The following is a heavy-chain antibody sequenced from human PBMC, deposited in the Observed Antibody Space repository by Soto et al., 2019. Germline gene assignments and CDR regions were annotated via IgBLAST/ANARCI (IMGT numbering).Heavy chain of an antibody. J-gene: IGHJ3*02. Sequence: PGESLKISCKGSGYSFSSYWIAWVRQMPGKGLEWMGVIHPGDSDTRYSPSFQGQVTISADKSISTAYLQWSSLKASDTAMYYCARRPRDDAFDIWGQGTMVTVSS. V-gene: IGHV5-51*01. CDR3: ARRPRDDAFDI. D-gene: IGHD6-6*01. CDR1: GYSFSSYW. CDR2: IHPGDSDT.